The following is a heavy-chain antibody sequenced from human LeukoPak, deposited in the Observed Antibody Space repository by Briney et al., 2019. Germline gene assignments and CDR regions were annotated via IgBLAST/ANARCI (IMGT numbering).Heavy chain of an antibody. CDR1: GGSISSNY. CDR3: ARWVVPAD. Sequence: PSETLSLTCTVSGGSISSNYWSWIRQPPGKGLEWIGYIYYSGSTNYNPSLKSRVTISVDKSKNQFSLKLSSVTAADTAVYYCARWVVPADWGQGTLVTVSS. D-gene: IGHD2-2*01. CDR2: IYYSGST. V-gene: IGHV4-59*12. J-gene: IGHJ4*02.